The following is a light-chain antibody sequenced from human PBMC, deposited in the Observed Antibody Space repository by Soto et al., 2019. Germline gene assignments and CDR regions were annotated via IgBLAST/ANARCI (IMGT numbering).Light chain of an antibody. CDR1: QSVGSY. Sequence: ESVITQSPSTLSVSPGQRAPLSCRASQSVGSYLAWYQQKPGQAPRLLIYGASSRATGIPDRFSGSGSGTDFTLTISRLEPEDFGVYYCQQYNNWPRTFGQGTKVDI. CDR3: QQYNNWPRT. CDR2: GAS. V-gene: IGKV3D-15*01. J-gene: IGKJ1*01.